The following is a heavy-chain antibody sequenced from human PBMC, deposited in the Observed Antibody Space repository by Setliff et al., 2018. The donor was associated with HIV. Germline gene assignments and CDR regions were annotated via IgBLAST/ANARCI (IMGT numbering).Heavy chain of an antibody. V-gene: IGHV3-74*03. CDR3: AREGRYCSGGDCYAGPSYYYYYMDV. D-gene: IGHD2-15*01. J-gene: IGHJ6*03. CDR2: IIDDSHSP. CDR1: GFTFSSYW. Sequence: GGSLRLSCEASGFTFSSYWMHWVRQAPGKGLEWVSRIIDDSHSPTYAHSVKGRFTISGDNAKNTLFLQMNSLRVEDTAVYYCAREGRYCSGGDCYAGPSYYYYYMDVWGKGTTVTVSS.